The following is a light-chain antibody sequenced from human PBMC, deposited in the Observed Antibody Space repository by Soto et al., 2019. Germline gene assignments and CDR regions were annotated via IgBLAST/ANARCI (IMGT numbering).Light chain of an antibody. CDR3: QQRVT. J-gene: IGKJ3*01. CDR2: DAS. CDR1: QSVSSY. Sequence: EVGLSQSPATVSLSPGERATLYCRASQSVSSYLAWYQQKPGQAPRLLIYDASNRATGIPARFSGSGSGTDFTLTISSLEPEDFAVYYCQQRVTFGPGTKVDI. V-gene: IGKV3-11*01.